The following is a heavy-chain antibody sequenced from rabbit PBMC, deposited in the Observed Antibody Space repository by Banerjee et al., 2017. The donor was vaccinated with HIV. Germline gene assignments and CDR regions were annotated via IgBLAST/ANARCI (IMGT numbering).Heavy chain of an antibody. J-gene: IGHJ4*01. V-gene: IGHV1S40*01. CDR1: GFSLSIYE. CDR2: SYATSSGTT. CDR3: ARMESGGPYVRSFNL. Sequence: QSLEESGGDLVKPGAFLTLTCTASGFSLSIYEMCWVRQAPGKGLEWIACSYATSSGTTYYANWAKGRFTISKTSSTTVTLQMTSLTVADTATYFCARMESGGPYVRSFNLWGPGTLVTVS. D-gene: IGHD5-1*01.